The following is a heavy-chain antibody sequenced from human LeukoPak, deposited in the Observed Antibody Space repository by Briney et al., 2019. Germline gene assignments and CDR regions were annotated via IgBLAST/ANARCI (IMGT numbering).Heavy chain of an antibody. J-gene: IGHJ5*02. Sequence: PGGSLRLSCAASGFTFSTYSMNWVRQAPGKGLEWVSYISGNSASIYYADSVKGRFTISRDNAKNSLYLQMNSLRAEDTAVYYCAKEGASGSYQISWGQGTLVTVSS. V-gene: IGHV3-48*01. CDR1: GFTFSTYS. CDR3: AKEGASGSYQIS. CDR2: ISGNSASI. D-gene: IGHD3-10*01.